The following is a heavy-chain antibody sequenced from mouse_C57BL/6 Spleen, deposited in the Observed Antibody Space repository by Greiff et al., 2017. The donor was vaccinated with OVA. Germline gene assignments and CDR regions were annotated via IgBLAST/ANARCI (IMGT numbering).Heavy chain of an antibody. CDR1: GYTFTDYE. V-gene: IGHV1-15*01. CDR2: IDPETGGT. D-gene: IGHD1-1*01. Sequence: QVQLKQSGAELVRPGASVTLSCKASGYTFTDYEMHWVKQTPVHGLEWIGAIDPETGGTAYNQKFKGKAILTADESSSTAYMELRSLTSEDSAVYYCTRSTTVVADYWGQGTTLTVSS. CDR3: TRSTTVVADY. J-gene: IGHJ2*01.